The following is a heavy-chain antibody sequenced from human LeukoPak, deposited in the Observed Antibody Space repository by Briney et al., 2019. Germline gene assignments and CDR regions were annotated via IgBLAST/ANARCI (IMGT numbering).Heavy chain of an antibody. D-gene: IGHD5-18*01. J-gene: IGHJ3*02. Sequence: WVRQPPGKGLEWIGYIYYSGSTYYNPSLKSRVTISVDTSKNQFSLKLSSVTAADTAVYYCARGGYSYGLDAFDIWGQGTMVTVSS. CDR3: ARGGYSYGLDAFDI. CDR2: IYYSGST. V-gene: IGHV4-30-4*08.